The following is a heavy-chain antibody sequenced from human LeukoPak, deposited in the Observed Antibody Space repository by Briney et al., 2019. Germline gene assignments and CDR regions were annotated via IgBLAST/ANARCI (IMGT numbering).Heavy chain of an antibody. V-gene: IGHV3-33*08. CDR3: ARSFYQLLFFDY. Sequence: GGSLRLSCAASGFTFSSYGMHWVRQAPGKGLERVAVIWYGGSNKYYADSVKGRFTISRDNSKNTLYLQMNSLRAEDTAVYYCARSFYQLLFFDYWGQGTLVTVSS. CDR1: GFTFSSYG. CDR2: IWYGGSNK. J-gene: IGHJ4*02. D-gene: IGHD2-2*01.